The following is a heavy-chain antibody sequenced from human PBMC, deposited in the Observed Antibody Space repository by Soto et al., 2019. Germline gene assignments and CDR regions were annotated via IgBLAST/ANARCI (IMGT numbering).Heavy chain of an antibody. CDR2: INPGGGIT. CDR1: AYTITSHY. J-gene: IGHJ6*02. CDR3: ARSILENYYYYGMDV. V-gene: IGHV1-46*01. Sequence: ASVKVSCTASAYTITSHYIHWVRQAPGQGLEWMGMINPGGGITTYAQKFQGRVTVTRDTSTSTVYMEVSSLRSEDTAVYYCARSILENYYYYGMDVWGQGTTVTVSS. D-gene: IGHD3-10*01.